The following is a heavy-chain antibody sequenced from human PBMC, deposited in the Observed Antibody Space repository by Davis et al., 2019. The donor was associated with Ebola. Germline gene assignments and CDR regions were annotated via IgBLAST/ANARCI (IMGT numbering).Heavy chain of an antibody. CDR3: SEQGFRGHNYFDS. Sequence: AASVKVSCKASGGTFSRYSISWVRQAPGQGLEWMGRIKPILGVADYAQNFQGRVTITADKSTVTVYLKLSSLRSEDTAVYYCSEQGFRGHNYFDSWGQGTLVTVSS. CDR2: IKPILGVA. D-gene: IGHD1/OR15-1a*01. V-gene: IGHV1-69*02. J-gene: IGHJ4*02. CDR1: GGTFSRYS.